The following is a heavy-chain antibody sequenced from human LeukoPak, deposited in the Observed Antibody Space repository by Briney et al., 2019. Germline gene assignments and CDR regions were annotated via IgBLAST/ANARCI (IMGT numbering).Heavy chain of an antibody. CDR1: GFTFGDYA. J-gene: IGHJ4*02. CDR2: ISSSSSYI. CDR3: ARDPEYYYDSSGEAMSDY. Sequence: PGRSLRLSCTASGFTFGDYAMSWVRQAPGKGLEWVSSISSSSSYIYYADSVKGRFTISRDNAKNSLYLQMNSLRAEDTAAYYCARDPEYYYDSSGEAMSDYWGQGTLVTVSS. V-gene: IGHV3-21*01. D-gene: IGHD3-22*01.